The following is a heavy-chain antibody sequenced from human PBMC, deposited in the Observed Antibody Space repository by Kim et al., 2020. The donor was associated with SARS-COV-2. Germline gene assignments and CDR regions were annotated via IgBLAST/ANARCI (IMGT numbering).Heavy chain of an antibody. CDR1: GYTFTNYA. J-gene: IGHJ4*02. CDR2: INAGNGNT. V-gene: IGHV1-3*01. D-gene: IGHD5-12*01. Sequence: ASVKVSCKASGYTFTNYAIHWVRQAPGQRLEWMGWINAGNGNTRYSQNLQGRVTITTDTSATTAYMELSSLRSEDTAVYFCARNVLATTYLDYWGQGTLV. CDR3: ARNVLATTYLDY.